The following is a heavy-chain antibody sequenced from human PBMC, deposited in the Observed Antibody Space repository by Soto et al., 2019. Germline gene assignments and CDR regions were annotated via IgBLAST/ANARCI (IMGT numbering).Heavy chain of an antibody. D-gene: IGHD2-21*02. CDR1: GGSISSSNW. V-gene: IGHV4-4*02. CDR2: IYHIGST. J-gene: IGHJ2*01. Sequence: SETLSLTCAVSGGSISSSNWWSWVRQPPGKGLEWIGEIYHIGSTNYNPSLKSRVTISVDTSKNQFSLKLTSVTAADTAVYYCARKKGEHIVVVTALNWYFDLWGRGTLVTVSS. CDR3: ARKKGEHIVVVTALNWYFDL.